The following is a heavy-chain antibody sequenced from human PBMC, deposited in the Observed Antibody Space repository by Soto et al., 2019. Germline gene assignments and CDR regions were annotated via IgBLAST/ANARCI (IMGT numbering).Heavy chain of an antibody. CDR2: IIPIFGTA. Sequence: SVKVSCKASGGTFSSYAISWVRQAPGQGLEWMGGIIPIFGTANYAQKFQGRVTITADESTSTAYMELSSLRSEGTVVYYSARDLTTPHWFDPWGQGTLVTVSS. CDR1: GGTFSSYA. V-gene: IGHV1-69*13. J-gene: IGHJ5*02. D-gene: IGHD1-1*01. CDR3: ARDLTTPHWFDP.